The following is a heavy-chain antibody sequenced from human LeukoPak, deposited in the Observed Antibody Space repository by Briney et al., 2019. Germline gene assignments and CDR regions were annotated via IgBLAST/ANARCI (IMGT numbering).Heavy chain of an antibody. CDR3: ANHYCSSTSCFDY. J-gene: IGHJ4*02. CDR2: ISGSGGST. D-gene: IGHD2-2*01. Sequence: GGSLRLSCAASGFTFSSYAMSWVRQAPGKGLEWVSAISGSGGSTYYADSVKGRFTISRDNSKNTLYLQMNSLRAEDTAVYYCANHYCSSTSCFDYWGQGTLVTVSS. CDR1: GFTFSSYA. V-gene: IGHV3-23*01.